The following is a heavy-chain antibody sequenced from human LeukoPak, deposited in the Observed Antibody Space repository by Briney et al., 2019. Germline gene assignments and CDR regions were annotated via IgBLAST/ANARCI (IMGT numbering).Heavy chain of an antibody. CDR2: IRSKAYGGTT. CDR3: TRDAENNWGYSSSWDVNWFDP. D-gene: IGHD6-13*01. Sequence: GGSLRLSCTASGFTFGDYAMSWVRQAPGKGLEWVGFIRSKAYGGTTEYAASVKGRFTISRDDSKSIAYLQMNSLKTEDTAVYYCTRDAENNWGYSSSWDVNWFDPWGQGTLVTVSS. CDR1: GFTFGDYA. J-gene: IGHJ5*02. V-gene: IGHV3-49*04.